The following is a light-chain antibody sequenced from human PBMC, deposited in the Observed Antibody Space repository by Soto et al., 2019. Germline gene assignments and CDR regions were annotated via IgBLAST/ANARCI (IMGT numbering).Light chain of an antibody. V-gene: IGLV2-23*01. CDR2: EGS. CDR3: CSYAGSSTYVV. J-gene: IGLJ2*01. Sequence: QSALTQPASVSGSPGQSITISCTGTSSDVGSYNLVSWYQQHPGKAPKLMIYEGSKRPSGVSNRFSGSKSGNTASLTISGLQAEDGADYYCCSYAGSSTYVVFGGGTKLTLL. CDR1: SSDVGSYNL.